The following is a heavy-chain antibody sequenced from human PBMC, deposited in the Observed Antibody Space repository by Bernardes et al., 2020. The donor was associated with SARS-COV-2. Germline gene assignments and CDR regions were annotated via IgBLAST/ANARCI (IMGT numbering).Heavy chain of an antibody. CDR1: GGSISTYY. D-gene: IGHD2-15*01. CDR3: ARASPRSSGVIDY. V-gene: IGHV4-59*01. CDR2: IYYSGST. J-gene: IGHJ4*02. Sequence: SETLSLTCTVSGGSISTYYWTWIRQPPGKGLEWIGFIYYSGSTDYNPSLKSRVTISVDTSKNQFSLKLSSVTAADTAVYYCARASPRSSGVIDYWGQGTLVT.